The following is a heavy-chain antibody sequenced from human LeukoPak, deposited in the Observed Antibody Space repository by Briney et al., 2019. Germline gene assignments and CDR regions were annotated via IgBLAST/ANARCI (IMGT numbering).Heavy chain of an antibody. J-gene: IGHJ4*02. CDR2: IRGSSTPV. Sequence: GGSLRLSCAASGFTFSDYYMSWIRQAPGKELEWVSYIRGSSTPVHYADSVKGRFTISRDNAKNSLYLQMDTLRVEDTAVYYCARNRRDRSGYYQDFDYWGQGTLVTVSS. CDR1: GFTFSDYY. V-gene: IGHV3-11*01. CDR3: ARNRRDRSGYYQDFDY. D-gene: IGHD3-22*01.